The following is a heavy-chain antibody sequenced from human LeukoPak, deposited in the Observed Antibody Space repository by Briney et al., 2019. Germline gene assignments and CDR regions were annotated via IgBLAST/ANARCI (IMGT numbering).Heavy chain of an antibody. V-gene: IGHV4-39*07. CDR2: INHSGST. Sequence: PSETLSLTCSVSGGSIGSSRSYWGWIRQTPGKGLEWIGEINHSGSTNYNPSLKSRVTISVDTSKNQFSLKLSSVTAADTAVYYCASGGAATVTPNWFDPWGQGTLVTVSS. CDR1: GGSIGSSRSY. D-gene: IGHD4-17*01. CDR3: ASGGAATVTPNWFDP. J-gene: IGHJ5*02.